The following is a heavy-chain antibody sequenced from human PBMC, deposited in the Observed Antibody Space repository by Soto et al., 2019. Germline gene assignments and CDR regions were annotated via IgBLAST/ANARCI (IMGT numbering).Heavy chain of an antibody. J-gene: IGHJ4*02. D-gene: IGHD5-18*01. V-gene: IGHV4-30-2*01. Sequence: SETLSLTCAVSGDSISSGGYSWSWIRQPLGKGLEWIGYIYHTGSTYYNPSLRSRVTMSVDRSKNQFSLKLSSVTAADTAVYWCARGGGDSYGASDHWGQGTPVTVSS. CDR3: ARGGGDSYGASDH. CDR1: GDSISSGGYS. CDR2: IYHTGST.